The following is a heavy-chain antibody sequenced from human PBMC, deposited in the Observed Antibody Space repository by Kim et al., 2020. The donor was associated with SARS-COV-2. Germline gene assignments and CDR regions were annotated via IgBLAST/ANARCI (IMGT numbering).Heavy chain of an antibody. CDR2: IKQDGNKK. CDR3: ARDGYVCSSGKDAFDI. D-gene: IGHD6-19*01. CDR1: GFTFSSYW. V-gene: IGHV3-7*03. J-gene: IGHJ3*02. Sequence: GGSLRLSCAASGFTFSSYWMTWVRQAPGKGLEWVSNIKQDGNKKYYADSVKGRFIISRDNAKNSLYLQMNSLRAEDTAVYYCARDGYVCSSGKDAFDIWGQGTMVTVSS.